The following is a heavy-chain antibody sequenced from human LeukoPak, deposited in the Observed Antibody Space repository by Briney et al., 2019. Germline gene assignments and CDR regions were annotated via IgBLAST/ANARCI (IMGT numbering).Heavy chain of an antibody. D-gene: IGHD4-17*01. Sequence: SETLSLTWAVYGGSFSGYYWGWIRQPPGKGLEWIGKINHSGSTNYNPSLKSRVTISVDTSKNQFSLKLSSVTAADTAVYYCARFTVTTLPALYYFAYWGQGTLVTVSS. J-gene: IGHJ4*02. CDR3: ARFTVTTLPALYYFAY. CDR1: GGSFSGYY. CDR2: INHSGST. V-gene: IGHV4-34*01.